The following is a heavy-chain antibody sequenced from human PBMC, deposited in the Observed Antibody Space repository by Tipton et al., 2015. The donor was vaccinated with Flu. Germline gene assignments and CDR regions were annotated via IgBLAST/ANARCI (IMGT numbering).Heavy chain of an antibody. D-gene: IGHD3-16*01. CDR3: ARVWGYSYYFDY. V-gene: IGHV3-48*03. CDR2: ISNSDTTI. J-gene: IGHJ4*02. Sequence: SLRLSCAASGFTFSSYEMNWVRQAPGKGLEWVSYISNSDTTIYYADSVKGRFTISRDNAKNSLYLQTYSLRADDTGVYYCARVWGYSYYFDYWGQGTLVTVSS. CDR1: GFTFSSYE.